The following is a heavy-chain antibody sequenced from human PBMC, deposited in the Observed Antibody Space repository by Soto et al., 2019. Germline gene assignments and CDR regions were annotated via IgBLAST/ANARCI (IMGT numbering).Heavy chain of an antibody. J-gene: IGHJ6*02. CDR1: GFTFSSYA. V-gene: IGHV3-30-3*01. Sequence: QVQLVESGGGVVQPGRSLRLSCAASGFTFSSYAMHWVRQAPGKGLEWVAVISYDGSNKYYADSVKGRFTISRDNSKNTLYLQMNSLRAEDTAVYYCARGLTPRGMDVWGQGTTVTVSS. CDR3: ARGLTPRGMDV. D-gene: IGHD3-9*01. CDR2: ISYDGSNK.